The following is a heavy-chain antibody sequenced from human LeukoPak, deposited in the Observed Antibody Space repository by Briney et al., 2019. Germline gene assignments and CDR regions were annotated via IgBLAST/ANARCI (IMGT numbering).Heavy chain of an antibody. D-gene: IGHD3-16*02. CDR2: ISSNSGST. Sequence: ASVKVSCKAFGYTFTGYYIHWVRQAPGQGLEWMGRISSNSGSTKYTQKFQGRVTVTRDTSVSTVYMGLSRLTSDDTAVYYCARAKLGELSAVDYWGQGTLVTVSS. V-gene: IGHV1-2*06. CDR1: GYTFTGYY. J-gene: IGHJ4*02. CDR3: ARAKLGELSAVDY.